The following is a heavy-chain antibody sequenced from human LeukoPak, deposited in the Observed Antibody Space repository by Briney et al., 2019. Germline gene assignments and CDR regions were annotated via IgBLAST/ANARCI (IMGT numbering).Heavy chain of an antibody. Sequence: GGSRRLSCAASGFTFSDYYMSWIRQAPGKWREWVSYISSSGSTIYYADSVKGRLTISRDNAKNSLYLQMNSLRAEDTAVYYCARVSTAPSSMVRGNWFDPWGQGTLVTVSS. CDR3: ARVSTAPSSMVRGNWFDP. V-gene: IGHV3-11*01. CDR1: GFTFSDYY. J-gene: IGHJ5*02. D-gene: IGHD3-10*01. CDR2: ISSSGSTI.